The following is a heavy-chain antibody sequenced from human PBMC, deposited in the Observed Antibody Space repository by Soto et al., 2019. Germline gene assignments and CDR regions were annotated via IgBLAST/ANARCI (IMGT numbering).Heavy chain of an antibody. D-gene: IGHD3-16*02. J-gene: IGHJ2*01. Sequence: EVQLVQSGGGLAHPGRSLRLSCEASGFIFEDYDMHWVRQSPGKGLQWVSGISWNGDDKDYADSVKGRFTISRDNVKNCLDLLISGLTVEDTATYYCVKKSCGHSRCYTGWLFALWGRGTLVPVSS. CDR1: GFIFEDYD. CDR3: VKKSCGHSRCYTGWLFAL. CDR2: ISWNGDDK. V-gene: IGHV3-9*01.